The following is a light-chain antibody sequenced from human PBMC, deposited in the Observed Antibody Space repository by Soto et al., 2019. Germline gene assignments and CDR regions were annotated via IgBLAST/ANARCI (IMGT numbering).Light chain of an antibody. CDR1: QSVSSN. J-gene: IGKJ1*01. V-gene: IGKV3-15*01. CDR3: QQYNSYYRT. CDR2: GAS. Sequence: EIVLTQSPATLSVSPGERATLSCRASQSVSSNLAWYQQKPGQAPRLLIYGASTRATVIPAGFSGSGSGTEFTLTISSLQPDDFATYYCQQYNSYYRTFGQGTKV.